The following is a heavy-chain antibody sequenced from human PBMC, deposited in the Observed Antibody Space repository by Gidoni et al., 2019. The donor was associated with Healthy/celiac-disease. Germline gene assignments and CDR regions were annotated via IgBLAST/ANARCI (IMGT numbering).Heavy chain of an antibody. V-gene: IGHV4-4*02. J-gene: IGHJ3*02. CDR1: GGSISSSKW. D-gene: IGHD3-3*01. CDR2: IYHSGST. CDR3: ARGTRDYDFWSGGFDAFDI. Sequence: QVQLQESGPGLVKPSGTLSLTCAVPGGSISSSKWWRWVRQPPGKGLEWIGEIYHSGSTNYNPSLKGRVTISVDKSKNQFSLKLSSVTAADTAVYYCARGTRDYDFWSGGFDAFDIWGQGTMVTVSS.